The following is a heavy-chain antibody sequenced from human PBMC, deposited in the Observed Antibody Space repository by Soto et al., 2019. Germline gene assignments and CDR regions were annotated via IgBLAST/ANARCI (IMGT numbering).Heavy chain of an antibody. D-gene: IGHD6-13*01. CDR1: GGSISSYY. V-gene: IGHV4-59*01. CDR2: IYYSGST. CDR3: ARVAIAAAGTAFRWFDP. J-gene: IGHJ5*02. Sequence: QVQLQESGPGLVKPSETLSLTCTVSGGSISSYYWSWIRQPPGKGLEWIGYIYYSGSTNYNPSLKSRVTISVDTSKNQFSLKLSSVTAADTAVYYCARVAIAAAGTAFRWFDPWGQGTLVTVSS.